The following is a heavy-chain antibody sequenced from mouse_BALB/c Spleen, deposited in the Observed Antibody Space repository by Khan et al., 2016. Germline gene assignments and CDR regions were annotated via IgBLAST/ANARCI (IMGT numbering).Heavy chain of an antibody. Sequence: VQLQESGAELVRPGTSVKVSCKASGYAFTNYLIEWVKQRPGQGLEWIGVINPGSGGTNYNETFKGKATLTADKSSSTAYMQLSSLTSDDSAVYCCARYDGNYYAMDYWGQGTSVTVSS. J-gene: IGHJ4*01. CDR1: GYAFTNYL. D-gene: IGHD2-3*01. V-gene: IGHV1-54*01. CDR3: ARYDGNYYAMDY. CDR2: INPGSGGT.